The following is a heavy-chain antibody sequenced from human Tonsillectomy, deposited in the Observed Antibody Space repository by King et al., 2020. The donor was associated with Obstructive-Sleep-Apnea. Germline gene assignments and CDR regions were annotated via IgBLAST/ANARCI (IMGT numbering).Heavy chain of an antibody. D-gene: IGHD6-19*01. CDR2: ISGTGSST. CDR1: GFTFSSYA. Sequence: VQLVESGGGLVQPGGSLRLSCAASGFTFSSYAMSWVRQAPGKGLEWVSAISGTGSSTYYADSVKGRFTISRDNSKNTLYRQMNSLRADDTAVYYCAKDRKYPGGWFPTVGFDYWGQGTLVTVSS. J-gene: IGHJ4*02. CDR3: AKDRKYPGGWFPTVGFDY. V-gene: IGHV3-23*04.